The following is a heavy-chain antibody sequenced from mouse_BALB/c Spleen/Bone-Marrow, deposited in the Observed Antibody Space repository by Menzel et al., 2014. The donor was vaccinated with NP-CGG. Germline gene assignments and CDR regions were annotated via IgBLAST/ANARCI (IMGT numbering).Heavy chain of an antibody. CDR3: ARYWDAY. V-gene: IGHV1-7*01. CDR1: DYTFTSYW. D-gene: IGHD4-1*01. CDR2: IDPRTANT. J-gene: IGHJ3*01. Sequence: VQLQQSGAELAKPGASVKMSCKVSDYTFTSYWIHWVKQRPGQGLEWIGYIDPRTANTEYSQKFKDKATLTADKSSSTAYMQLSSLTSEDSAVYYCARYWDAYGGQGTLVTVSA.